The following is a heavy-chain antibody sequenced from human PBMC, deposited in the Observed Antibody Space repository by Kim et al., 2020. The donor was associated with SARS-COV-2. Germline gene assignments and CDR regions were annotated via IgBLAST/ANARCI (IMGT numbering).Heavy chain of an antibody. CDR2: IYYSGST. J-gene: IGHJ4*02. Sequence: SETLSLTCTVSGGSISSSSYYWGWIRQPPGKGLEWIGSIYYSGSTYYNPSLKSRVTISVDTSKNQFSLKLSSVTAADTAVYYCARPSDSSGYDPLDYWGQGTLVTVSS. D-gene: IGHD3-22*01. V-gene: IGHV4-39*01. CDR1: GGSISSSSYY. CDR3: ARPSDSSGYDPLDY.